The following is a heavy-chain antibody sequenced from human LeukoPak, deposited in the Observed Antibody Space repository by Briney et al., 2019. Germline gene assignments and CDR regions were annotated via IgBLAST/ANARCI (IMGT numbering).Heavy chain of an antibody. CDR1: GFTFSNYA. Sequence: GGSLRLSCAASGFTFSNYAMSWVRQAPGKGLEWVSVIYSGGSTYYADSVKGRFTISRDNSKNTLYLQMNSLRAEDTAVYYCARDGGFWSGYSHYWYFDLWGRGTLVTVSS. D-gene: IGHD3-3*01. CDR2: IYSGGST. V-gene: IGHV3-53*01. J-gene: IGHJ2*01. CDR3: ARDGGFWSGYSHYWYFDL.